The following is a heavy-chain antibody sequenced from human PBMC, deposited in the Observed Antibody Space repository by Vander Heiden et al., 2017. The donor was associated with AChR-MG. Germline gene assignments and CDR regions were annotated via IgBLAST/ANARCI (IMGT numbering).Heavy chain of an antibody. CDR1: GFTLSNYN. CDR2: ISDSSSYI. Sequence: EVQLVESGGGLVTPGGSLRLSCAASGFTLSNYNMNWVRQAPGKGLEWVASISDSSSYIYYADSLKGRFTISRDNAKNSLHLQMNSLRAEDTAVYYCARDTIRGTVGFDPWGQGTLVTVSS. CDR3: ARDTIRGTVGFDP. J-gene: IGHJ5*02. D-gene: IGHD1-1*01. V-gene: IGHV3-21*01.